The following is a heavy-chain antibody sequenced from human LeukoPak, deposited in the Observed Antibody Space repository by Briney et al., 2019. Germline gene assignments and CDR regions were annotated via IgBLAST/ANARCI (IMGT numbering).Heavy chain of an antibody. D-gene: IGHD6-13*01. Sequence: ASVKVSCKASGYTFTSYGISWVRQAPGQGLEWMGWIIAYNGNTNYAQKLQGRVTMTTDTSTSTAYMELRSLRSEDTAVYYCARGGGRYSSSWTPDYWGQGTLVTVSS. CDR2: IIAYNGNT. CDR1: GYTFTSYG. CDR3: ARGGGRYSSSWTPDY. J-gene: IGHJ4*02. V-gene: IGHV1-18*01.